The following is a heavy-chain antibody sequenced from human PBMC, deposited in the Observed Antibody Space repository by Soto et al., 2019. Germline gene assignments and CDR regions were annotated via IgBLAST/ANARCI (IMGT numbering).Heavy chain of an antibody. CDR3: AKGGEGYCSGTSCLYHMDA. D-gene: IGHD2-15*01. J-gene: IGHJ6*03. CDR2: ISDSGST. V-gene: IGHV3-23*01. Sequence: EVQLLESGGGLVQPGGSRRLSCAASGFTFSSYAMSWVRQAPGKGLEWVSTISDSGSTYYADSVKGRFTISRDISKNTLYEQMSRLRAEDTAVYYCAKGGEGYCSGTSCLYHMDAWGKGTTVTVSS. CDR1: GFTFSSYA.